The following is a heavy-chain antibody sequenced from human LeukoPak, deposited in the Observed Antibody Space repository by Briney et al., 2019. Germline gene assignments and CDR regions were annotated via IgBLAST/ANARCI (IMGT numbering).Heavy chain of an antibody. CDR1: GFTFSSYA. V-gene: IGHV3-30-3*01. CDR2: ISYDGSNK. CDR3: AREAGPTKNGMDV. Sequence: PGGSLRLSCAASGFTFSSYAMHWVRQAPGKGLEWVAVISYDGSNKYYADSVKGRFTISRDNSKNTLYLQMNSLRAEDTAVYYCAREAGPTKNGMDVWGQGTTVTVSS. J-gene: IGHJ6*02. D-gene: IGHD2-8*01.